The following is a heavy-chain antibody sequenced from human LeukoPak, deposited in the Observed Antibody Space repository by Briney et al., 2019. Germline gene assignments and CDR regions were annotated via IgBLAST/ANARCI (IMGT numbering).Heavy chain of an antibody. CDR1: GFTFSSYW. D-gene: IGHD2-15*01. V-gene: IGHV3-7*01. CDR3: ARDTQEGGFDI. J-gene: IGHJ3*02. Sequence: GGSLRLSRAASGFTFSSYWMNWVRQAPGKGLEWVANIKEDGSEKYYVDSVKGRFTISRDSAKNSLYLQMNSLRAEDTALYYCARDTQEGGFDIWGQGTMVTVSS. CDR2: IKEDGSEK.